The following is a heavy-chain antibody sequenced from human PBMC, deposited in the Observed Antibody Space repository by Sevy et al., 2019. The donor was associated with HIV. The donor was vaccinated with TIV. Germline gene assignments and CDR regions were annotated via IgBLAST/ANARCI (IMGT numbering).Heavy chain of an antibody. CDR2: IYSGGST. V-gene: IGHV3-53*01. CDR1: GFTVSSNY. Sequence: GGSLRLSCAASGFTVSSNYMSWVRQAPGKGLEWVSVIYSGGSTYYADSVKGRFTISRDNSKNTLYLQMNSLRAEDTAVYYCARDKMAARKGYYYYCMDVWGKGTTVTVSS. D-gene: IGHD6-6*01. CDR3: ARDKMAARKGYYYYCMDV. J-gene: IGHJ6*03.